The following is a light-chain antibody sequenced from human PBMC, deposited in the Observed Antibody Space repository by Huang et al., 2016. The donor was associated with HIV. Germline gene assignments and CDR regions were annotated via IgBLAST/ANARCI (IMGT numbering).Light chain of an antibody. Sequence: DIHMTQFPSSLSSSVGDRVTITCRASQDIRNYLAWYQQKPGTAPKLLISAASTLQSGVPSRFSGSGSGTDFTLTIGSLQPEDVATYYCQKYNSAPYTFGQGTKLEIK. CDR3: QKYNSAPYT. J-gene: IGKJ2*01. CDR1: QDIRNY. V-gene: IGKV1-27*01. CDR2: AAS.